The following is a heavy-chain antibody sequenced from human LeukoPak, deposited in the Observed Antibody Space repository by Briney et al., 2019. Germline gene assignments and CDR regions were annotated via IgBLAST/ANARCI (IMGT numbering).Heavy chain of an antibody. Sequence: SETLSLTCTVSGDSVTTYYWSWIRQPPGKGLEWLGYVYYSGSATYNPSLKSRVTISVDTSKNQFSLRLSSVTAADMAVYYCARDGSNWSNDYYHGVDVWGQGTTVTVSS. V-gene: IGHV4-59*02. CDR2: VYYSGSA. J-gene: IGHJ6*02. D-gene: IGHD4-11*01. CDR1: GDSVTTYY. CDR3: ARDGSNWSNDYYHGVDV.